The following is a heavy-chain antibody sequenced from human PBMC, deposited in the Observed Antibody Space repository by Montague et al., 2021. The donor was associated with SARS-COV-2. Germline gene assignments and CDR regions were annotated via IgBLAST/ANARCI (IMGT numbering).Heavy chain of an antibody. V-gene: IGHV4-59*01. CDR3: ARGNDILTGYDH. Sequence: SETLSLTCTVSGGSISSYYWSWIRQPPGKGLEWIGYIYYSGITNYNPSLKSRVTISVDTSRTQFSLKLSSVTAADTAVYYCARGNDILTGYDHWGQGTLVTVSS. D-gene: IGHD3-9*01. J-gene: IGHJ5*02. CDR2: IYYSGIT. CDR1: GGSISSYY.